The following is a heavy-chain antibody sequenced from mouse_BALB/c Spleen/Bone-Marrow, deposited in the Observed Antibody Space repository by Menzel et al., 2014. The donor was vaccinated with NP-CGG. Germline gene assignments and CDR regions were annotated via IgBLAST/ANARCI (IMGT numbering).Heavy chain of an antibody. CDR3: SRGGNFDVMDY. CDR2: INPSNGVN. Sequence: VQLQQSGAELVKPGASVKLSCKASGYTFTSYYMYWVKQRPGQGLEWIGGINPSNGVNNFNEKFKSKASLTVDESSSTAYMQLSSLTSEDSAVYYCSRGGNFDVMDYWGQGTSVTVSS. CDR1: GYTFTSYY. V-gene: IGHV1S81*02. J-gene: IGHJ4*01. D-gene: IGHD2-1*01.